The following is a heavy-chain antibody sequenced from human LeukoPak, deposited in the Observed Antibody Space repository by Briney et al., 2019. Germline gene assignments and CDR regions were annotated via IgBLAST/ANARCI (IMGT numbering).Heavy chain of an antibody. CDR1: GYTFTSYG. D-gene: IGHD3-3*01. CDR3: ARDRGASRNYVFWY. CDR2: ISAYNGNT. Sequence: GASVKVSCKASGYTFTSYGISWVRQAPGQGLEWMGWISAYNGNTNYAQKLQGRVTMTTDTSTSTAYTELRSLRSDDTAVYYCARDRGASRNYVFWYWGQGTLVTVSS. V-gene: IGHV1-18*01. J-gene: IGHJ4*02.